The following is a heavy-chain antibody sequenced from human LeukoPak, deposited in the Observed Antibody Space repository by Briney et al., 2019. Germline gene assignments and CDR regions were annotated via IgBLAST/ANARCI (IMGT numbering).Heavy chain of an antibody. CDR2: IQNDGNNK. CDR3: ARDWGTSSLYLVN. D-gene: IGHD6-6*01. Sequence: GGSLRLSCAASGFTFSSNGMHWVRQAPGKGLEWVAFIQNDGNNKKYADPVKGRFTISRDNSKNTLYLQMNSLRAEDTAVYYCARDWGTSSLYLVNWGQGTLVTVSS. J-gene: IGHJ4*02. CDR1: GFTFSSNG. V-gene: IGHV3-30*02.